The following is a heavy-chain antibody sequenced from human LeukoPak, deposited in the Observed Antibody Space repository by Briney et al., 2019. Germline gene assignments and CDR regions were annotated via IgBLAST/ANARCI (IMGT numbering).Heavy chain of an antibody. J-gene: IGHJ6*03. D-gene: IGHD5-18*01. CDR1: GGSISSYY. CDR2: IYTSGST. CDR3: ARESLDTAMVFYYYYYMDV. Sequence: SETLSLTCTVSGGSISSYYWSWIRQPAGKGLEWIGRIYTSGSTNYNPSLKSRVTMSVDTSKNQFSLKLSSVTAADTAVYYCARESLDTAMVFYYYYYMDVWGKGTTVTVSS. V-gene: IGHV4-4*07.